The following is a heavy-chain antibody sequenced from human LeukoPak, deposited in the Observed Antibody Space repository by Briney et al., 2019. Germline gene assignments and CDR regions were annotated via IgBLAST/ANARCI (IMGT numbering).Heavy chain of an antibody. CDR3: ARQSAYTHGYAWGYMDV. CDR1: GFTFSDYY. CDR2: ISSGGSTI. Sequence: SGGSLRLSCAASGFTFSDYYMSWIRQAPGKGLEWVSHISSGGSTIYDADSVKGRFTISRDNAKSSLYLQMDSLRAEDTAVYYCARQSAYTHGYAWGYMDVWGKGTTVTVSS. D-gene: IGHD5-12*01. J-gene: IGHJ6*03. V-gene: IGHV3-11*04.